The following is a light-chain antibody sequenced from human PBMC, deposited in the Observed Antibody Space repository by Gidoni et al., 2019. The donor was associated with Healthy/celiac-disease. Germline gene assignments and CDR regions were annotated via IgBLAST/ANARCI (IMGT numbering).Light chain of an antibody. CDR3: AAWDDSLNGPV. CDR2: SNN. CDR1: SPNIGSNT. J-gene: IGLJ3*02. Sequence: QSVLTQPPSAYGTPGQRVTISCSGSSPNIGSNTVNWYQQLPGTAPKLLIYSNNQRPSGVLDRFSGSKSGTSASRAISGLQSEDEADYYCAAWDDSLNGPVCGGGTKLTVL. V-gene: IGLV1-44*01.